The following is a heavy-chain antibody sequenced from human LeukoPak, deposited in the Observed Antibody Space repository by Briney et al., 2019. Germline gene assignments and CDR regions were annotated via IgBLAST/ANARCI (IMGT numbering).Heavy chain of an antibody. CDR2: IYTSETT. J-gene: IGHJ4*02. CDR3: ARHRSPSSLSYFDI. V-gene: IGHV4-4*09. Sequence: PSQTLSLTCTVSGGSINSYYWSWIRQPPGKGLEWIGYIYTSETTKYNPSLRSRVSISIDTSKNQFSLRLSSMTAADTAVYYCARHRSPSSLSYFDIWGQGTLVIVSS. D-gene: IGHD6-19*01. CDR1: GGSINSYY.